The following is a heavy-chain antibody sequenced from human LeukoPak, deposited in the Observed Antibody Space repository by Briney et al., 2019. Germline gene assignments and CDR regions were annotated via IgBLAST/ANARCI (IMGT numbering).Heavy chain of an antibody. CDR2: ISGSGGNT. J-gene: IGHJ4*02. D-gene: IGHD3-10*01. Sequence: GGSLRLSCAASGFTFSSYAMTWVRQAPGKGREWVSSISGSGGNTYYADSVKGRFTISRDNSKNTLYLQMSSLRAEDTAVYYCAKMKGITMVRGTFDYWGQGTLVTVSS. CDR3: AKMKGITMVRGTFDY. CDR1: GFTFSSYA. V-gene: IGHV3-23*01.